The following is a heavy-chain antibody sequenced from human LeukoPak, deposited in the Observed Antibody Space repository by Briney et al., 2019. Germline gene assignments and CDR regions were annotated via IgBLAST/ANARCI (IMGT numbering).Heavy chain of an antibody. Sequence: GESLKISCKGSGYSFTSYWIGWVRQMPGKGLEWMGIIYPGDSDTRYSPSFQGQVTISADKSISTAYLQWSSLKASDTAMYYCARQPATAYYYDSSGPSLDYWGQGTLVTVSS. D-gene: IGHD3-22*01. CDR2: IYPGDSDT. CDR3: ARQPATAYYYDSSGPSLDY. CDR1: GYSFTSYW. J-gene: IGHJ4*02. V-gene: IGHV5-51*01.